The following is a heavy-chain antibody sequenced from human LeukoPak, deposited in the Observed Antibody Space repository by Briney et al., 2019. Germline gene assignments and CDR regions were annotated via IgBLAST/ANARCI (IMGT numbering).Heavy chain of an antibody. CDR2: VYYSGNT. D-gene: IGHD3-10*01. V-gene: IGHV4-31*03. Sequence: PSETLSLTCTVSGGSISSGGHYWNWIRQHPGKGLEWIGFVYYSGNTYYNPSLKSRITISVDTSKNQFSLKLSSVTAADTAVYYCATSPILWFGDSSYYFDYWGQGTLVTVSS. CDR1: GGSISSGGHY. CDR3: ATSPILWFGDSSYYFDY. J-gene: IGHJ4*02.